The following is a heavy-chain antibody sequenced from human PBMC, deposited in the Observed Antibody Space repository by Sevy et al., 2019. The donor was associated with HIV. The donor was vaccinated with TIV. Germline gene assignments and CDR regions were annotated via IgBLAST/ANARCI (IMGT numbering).Heavy chain of an antibody. V-gene: IGHV3-9*01. CDR2: ISWNSGSI. CDR3: AKPKNSYYYYYGMDV. CDR1: GFTFDDYA. Sequence: GGSLRLSCAASGFTFDDYAMQWVRQAPGKGLEWVSGISWNSGSIGYADSVKGRFTISRDNAKNSLYLQMNSLRAEDTALYYCAKPKNSYYYYYGMDVWGQGTTLTVSS. J-gene: IGHJ6*02.